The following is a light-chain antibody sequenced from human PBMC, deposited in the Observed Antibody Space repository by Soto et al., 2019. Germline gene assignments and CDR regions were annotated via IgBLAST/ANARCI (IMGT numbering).Light chain of an antibody. CDR2: GAS. V-gene: IGKV3-15*01. CDR3: QQYNNWPFT. CDR1: QSVSSN. Sequence: EIVMTQSPATLSVSPGERATLSCRASQSVSSNLAWYQQKHGQAPRLLIYGASTRATGIPARFSGSWSGTEFTLTISSLQSEDFAVYYCQQYNNWPFTFGQGKRLEIK. J-gene: IGKJ5*01.